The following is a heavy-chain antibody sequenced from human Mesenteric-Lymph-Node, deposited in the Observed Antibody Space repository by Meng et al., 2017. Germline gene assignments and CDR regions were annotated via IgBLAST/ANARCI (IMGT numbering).Heavy chain of an antibody. D-gene: IGHD3-22*01. CDR1: GYTFTSYY. CDR2: INPSGGST. V-gene: IGHV1-46*01. J-gene: IGHJ3*02. CDR3: AIFPREGSRGYLDAFDI. Sequence: ASVKVSCKASGYTFTSYYMHWVRQAPGQGREWMGIINPSGGSTSYAQKYQGRVTMTRDTSTSTVYMELSRLRSEDTAVYYCAIFPREGSRGYLDAFDIWGQGTMVTVSS.